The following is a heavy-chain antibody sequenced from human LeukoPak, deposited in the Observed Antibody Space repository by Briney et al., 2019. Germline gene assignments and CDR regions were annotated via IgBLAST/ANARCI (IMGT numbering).Heavy chain of an antibody. J-gene: IGHJ4*02. D-gene: IGHD1-26*01. V-gene: IGHV3-7*01. CDR3: ARGTGVYYIY. Sequence: GGSLRLSCAASGFPFNTYWMSWVRQSPGKGLQWVANIKPDGSDEYYVDSVRGRFTVSRDNAKNSLYLHLISLGADDTAVYYCARGTGVYYIYWGQGTLVTVSS. CDR1: GFPFNTYW. CDR2: IKPDGSDE.